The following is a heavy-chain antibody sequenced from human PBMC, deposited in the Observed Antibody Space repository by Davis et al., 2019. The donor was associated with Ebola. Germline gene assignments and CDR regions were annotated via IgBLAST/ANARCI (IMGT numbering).Heavy chain of an antibody. CDR2: IYHSGST. CDR3: ARGNYVWGSYRYVAYYYYGMDV. J-gene: IGHJ6*02. D-gene: IGHD3-16*02. V-gene: IGHV4-4*02. CDR1: GGSISSSNW. Sequence: SETLSLTCTVSGGSISSSNWWSWVRQPPGKGLEWIGEIYHSGSTNYNPSLKSRVTISVDTSKNQFSLKLSSVTAADTAVYYCARGNYVWGSYRYVAYYYYGMDVWGQGTTVTVSS.